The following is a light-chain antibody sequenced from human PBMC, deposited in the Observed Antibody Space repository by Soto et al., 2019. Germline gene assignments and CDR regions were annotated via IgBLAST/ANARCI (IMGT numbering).Light chain of an antibody. J-gene: IGKJ2*01. CDR1: QGISSY. CDR3: QQYYSYPYT. Sequence: ALRMTQSPSSLSASTGDRVTITCRASQGISSYLAGYQQKPGKAPKLLIYAASTLQSGVPSRFSGSGSGTDFTLTISCLQSEEFATYYCQQYYSYPYTFGQGTKLEIK. V-gene: IGKV1-8*01. CDR2: AAS.